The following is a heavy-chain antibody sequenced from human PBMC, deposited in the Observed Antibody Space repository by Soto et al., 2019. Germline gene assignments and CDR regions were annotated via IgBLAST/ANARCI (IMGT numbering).Heavy chain of an antibody. CDR1: GGTFSSYA. D-gene: IGHD6-13*01. J-gene: IGHJ6*02. CDR2: IIPIFGTA. CDR3: ARGGIAAAGTDYYYGMDV. Sequence: ASVKVSCKASGGTFSSYAISWVRQAPGQGLEWMGGIIPIFGTANYAQKFQGRVTITADESTSTAYMELSSLRSEDTAVYYCARGGIAAAGTDYYYGMDVWGQGTTVTVSS. V-gene: IGHV1-69*13.